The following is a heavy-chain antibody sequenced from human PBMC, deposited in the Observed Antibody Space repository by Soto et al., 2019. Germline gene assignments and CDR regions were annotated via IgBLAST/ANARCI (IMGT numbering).Heavy chain of an antibody. Sequence: GGSLRLSCAASGFHFSSYAMSWVRPAPGKGLEWVSGISGSGDSTYYADSVKGRFTISRDNSKNTLYLQMNSLRAEDTAVYYCAKGVPGIAVAGTGYFQHWGQGTLVTVSS. D-gene: IGHD6-19*01. CDR1: GFHFSSYA. V-gene: IGHV3-23*01. CDR2: ISGSGDST. J-gene: IGHJ1*01. CDR3: AKGVPGIAVAGTGYFQH.